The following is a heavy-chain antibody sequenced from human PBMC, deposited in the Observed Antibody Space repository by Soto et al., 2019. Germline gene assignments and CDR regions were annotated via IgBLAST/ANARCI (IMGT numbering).Heavy chain of an antibody. CDR2: INHSGST. D-gene: IGHD6-13*01. Sequence: SETLSLTCAVYGGSFSGYYWSWIRQPPGKGLEWIGEINHSGSTNYNPSLKSRVTISVDTSKNQFSLQLSSVTAADTAVYYCARHYRRSSWLDPWGQGTLVTLSS. J-gene: IGHJ5*02. CDR3: ARHYRRSSWLDP. V-gene: IGHV4-34*01. CDR1: GGSFSGYY.